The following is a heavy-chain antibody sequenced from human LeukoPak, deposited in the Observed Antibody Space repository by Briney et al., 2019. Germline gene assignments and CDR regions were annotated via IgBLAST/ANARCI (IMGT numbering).Heavy chain of an antibody. J-gene: IGHJ4*02. CDR2: ISYDGSNK. Sequence: GGSLRLSCAASGFTFSSYAMHWVRQAPGKGLEWVAVISYDGSNKYYADSVKGRFTISRDNSKNTLYLQMNSLRAEDTAVYYCARDRSMATRLWTPTDYWGQGTLVTVSS. CDR1: GFTFSSYA. CDR3: ARDRSMATRLWTPTDY. V-gene: IGHV3-30*04. D-gene: IGHD6-6*01.